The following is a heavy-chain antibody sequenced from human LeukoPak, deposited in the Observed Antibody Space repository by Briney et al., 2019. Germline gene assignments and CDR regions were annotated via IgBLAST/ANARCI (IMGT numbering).Heavy chain of an antibody. CDR1: GGSISSYY. CDR2: IYYSGST. J-gene: IGHJ4*02. V-gene: IGHV4-59*01. Sequence: PSETLSLTCTVSGGSISSYYWSWIRQPPGKGLEWIGYIYYSGSTNYNPSLKSRVTISVDTSKNQFSLKLSSVTAADTAVYHCARGRYSSGWYMEPLFDYWGQGTLVTVSS. CDR3: ARGRYSSGWYMEPLFDY. D-gene: IGHD6-19*01.